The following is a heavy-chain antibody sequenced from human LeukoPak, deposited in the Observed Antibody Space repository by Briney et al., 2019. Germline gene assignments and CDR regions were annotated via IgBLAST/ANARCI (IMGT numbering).Heavy chain of an antibody. CDR1: GYTFTGYY. CDR3: ARSFGGGYYDSSGYYYDY. Sequence: GASVKVSCKASGYTFTGYYMHWVRQAPGQGLEWMGWINPNSGGTNYAQKFQGWVTMTRDTSISTAYMELSRLRSDDTAVYYCARSFGGGYYDSSGYYYDYWGQGTLVTVSS. J-gene: IGHJ4*02. V-gene: IGHV1-2*04. D-gene: IGHD3-22*01. CDR2: INPNSGGT.